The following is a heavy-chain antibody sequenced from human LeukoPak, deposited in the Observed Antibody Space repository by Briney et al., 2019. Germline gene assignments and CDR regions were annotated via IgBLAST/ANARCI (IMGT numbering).Heavy chain of an antibody. CDR3: AKDLTQLYLAFDY. Sequence: PGGSLRFSCAASGFTFDDYAMHWVRQAPGKGLEWVSLVSEDGSRTYYADSVKGRFTISRDNSKNSLYLQMNSLTAEDTALYYCAKDLTQLYLAFDYWGQGTLVTVSS. CDR2: VSEDGSRT. D-gene: IGHD1-1*01. V-gene: IGHV3-43*02. J-gene: IGHJ4*02. CDR1: GFTFDDYA.